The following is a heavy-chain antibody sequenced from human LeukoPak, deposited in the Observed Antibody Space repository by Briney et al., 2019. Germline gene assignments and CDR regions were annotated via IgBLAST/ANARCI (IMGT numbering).Heavy chain of an antibody. CDR2: INAVNGNT. CDR1: GYTFTSYA. CDR3: ARKAVVVPAAMRDDYGNPRYFDY. Sequence: GASVKVSCKASGYTFTSYAMHWVRQAPGQRLEWVGWINAVNGNTKYSQKFQGRVTITRDTSASTAYMELSSLRSEDTAVYYCARKAVVVPAAMRDDYGNPRYFDYWGQGTLVTVSS. D-gene: IGHD2-2*01. J-gene: IGHJ4*02. V-gene: IGHV1-3*01.